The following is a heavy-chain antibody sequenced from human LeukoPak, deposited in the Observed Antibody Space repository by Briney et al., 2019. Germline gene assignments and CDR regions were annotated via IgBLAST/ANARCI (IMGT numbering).Heavy chain of an antibody. V-gene: IGHV3-21*01. Sequence: GGSLRLSCAASGFTFSSYSMNWVRQAPGKGLEWVSSISSSSSYIYYADSVKGRFTIPRDNAKNSLYLQMNSLRAEDTAVYYCAREGGPYYDFWSGYYWGQGTLVTVSS. CDR1: GFTFSSYS. CDR3: AREGGPYYDFWSGYY. CDR2: ISSSSSYI. J-gene: IGHJ4*02. D-gene: IGHD3-3*01.